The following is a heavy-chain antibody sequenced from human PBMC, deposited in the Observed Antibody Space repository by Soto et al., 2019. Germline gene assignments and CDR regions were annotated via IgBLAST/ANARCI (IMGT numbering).Heavy chain of an antibody. CDR2: INDSGNI. J-gene: IGHJ6*03. V-gene: IGHV4-34*01. D-gene: IGHD3-10*01. Sequence: WTWIRQTPGKGLEWIGEINDSGNINYNPSLKSRVTILVDTAKKQISLRLCSVTAADTAVYYCARGLILWFGELSRRGGYYYYMDVWGKGTSVTVSS. CDR3: ARGLILWFGELSRRGGYYYYMDV.